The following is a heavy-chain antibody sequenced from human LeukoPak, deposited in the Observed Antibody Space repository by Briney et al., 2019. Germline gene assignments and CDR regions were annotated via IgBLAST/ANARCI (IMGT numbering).Heavy chain of an antibody. CDR1: GGSFGGYY. J-gene: IGHJ6*03. CDR3: ARRPVRGYSGPSGEYYYCYYMDV. Sequence: SETLSLTCAVYGGSFGGYYWNWIRQPPGKGLEWIGEINHSGSTKYNPSLKSRVSISVDTSKNQFSLKLSSVTAADTAVYYCARRPVRGYSGPSGEYYYCYYMDVWGKGTTVTVSS. V-gene: IGHV4-34*01. D-gene: IGHD5-12*01. CDR2: INHSGST.